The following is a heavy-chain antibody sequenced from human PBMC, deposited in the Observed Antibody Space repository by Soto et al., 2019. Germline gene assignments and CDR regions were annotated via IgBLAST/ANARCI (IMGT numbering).Heavy chain of an antibody. CDR2: IYYSGNT. D-gene: IGHD5-12*01. Sequence: SETLSLTCPVSCGSVSSGDFYWSWIRQPPGKGLEWIGYIYYSGNTNYNPSLKSRVIISVDTSKNLFSLKLTSVTAAGTAVYYRARIPVDKSLIYGRDSWAQGTL. CDR3: ARIPVDKSLIYGRDS. J-gene: IGHJ5*01. CDR1: CGSVSSGDFY. V-gene: IGHV4-61*08.